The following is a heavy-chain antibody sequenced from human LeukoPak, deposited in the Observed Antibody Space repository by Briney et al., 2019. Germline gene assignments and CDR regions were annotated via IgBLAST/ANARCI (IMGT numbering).Heavy chain of an antibody. CDR2: INHSGST. CDR1: GGSFSGYY. CDR3: ARKTTLFPYYYYGMDV. Sequence: SETLSLTCAVYGGSFSGYYWSWIRQPPGKGLEWIGEINHSGSTNYNPSLKSRVTISVDTSKNQFSLKLSSVTAADTAVYYCARKTTLFPYYYYGMDVWGQGTTVTVSS. V-gene: IGHV4-34*01. D-gene: IGHD2-21*01. J-gene: IGHJ6*02.